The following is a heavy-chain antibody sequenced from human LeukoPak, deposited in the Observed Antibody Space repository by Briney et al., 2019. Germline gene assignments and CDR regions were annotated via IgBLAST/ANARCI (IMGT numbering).Heavy chain of an antibody. CDR2: ISSSSSTI. J-gene: IGHJ6*02. CDR1: GFTFSSYS. CDR3: ATNLLLWFGESFYYGMDV. D-gene: IGHD3-10*01. V-gene: IGHV3-48*04. Sequence: GGSLRLSCAASGFTFSSYSMNWVRQAPGKGLEWVSYISSSSSTIYYADSVKGRFTISRDNAKNSLYLQMNSLRAEDTAVYYCATNLLLWFGESFYYGMDVWGQGTTVTVSS.